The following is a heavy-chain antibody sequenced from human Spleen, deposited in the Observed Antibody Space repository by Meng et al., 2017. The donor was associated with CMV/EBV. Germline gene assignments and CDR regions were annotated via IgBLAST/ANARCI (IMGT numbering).Heavy chain of an antibody. Sequence: GESLKISCAASGFTFSSYAMSWVRQAPGKGLEWVSVIYSGGSSTYYADSVKGRFTISRDNSKNTLYLQMNSLRAEDTAVYYCAKELKTREDLQWLLSYYYYGMDVWGQGTTVTVSS. J-gene: IGHJ6*02. CDR3: AKELKTREDLQWLLSYYYYGMDV. V-gene: IGHV3-23*03. CDR1: GFTFSSYA. CDR2: IYSGGSST. D-gene: IGHD3-3*01.